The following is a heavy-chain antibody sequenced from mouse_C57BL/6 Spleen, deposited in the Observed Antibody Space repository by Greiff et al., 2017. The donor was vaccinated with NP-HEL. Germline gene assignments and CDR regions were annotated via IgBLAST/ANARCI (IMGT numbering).Heavy chain of an antibody. D-gene: IGHD4-1*02. CDR2: IYPGDGDT. CDR3: ARPTSKAMDD. CDR1: GYAFSSSW. V-gene: IGHV1-82*01. J-gene: IGHJ4*01. Sequence: VQLQQSGPELVKPGASVKISCKASGYAFSSSWMNWVKQRPGKGLEWIGRIYPGDGDTNYNGKFKGKATLTADKSSSTAYMQLSSLTSEDSAVYFCARPTSKAMDDWGQGTSVTVSS.